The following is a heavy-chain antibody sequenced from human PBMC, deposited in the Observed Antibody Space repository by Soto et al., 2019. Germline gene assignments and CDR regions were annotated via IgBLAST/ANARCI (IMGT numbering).Heavy chain of an antibody. CDR3: ARDAHYYDSRGYSRAFDT. CDR1: GGSISSGGYY. CDR2: IYYSGST. D-gene: IGHD3-22*01. J-gene: IGHJ3*02. V-gene: IGHV4-31*03. Sequence: PSETLSLTCTVSGGSISSGGYYWSWIRHHPGNGLEWIGYIYYSGSTYYNPSLKSRVTISVHTSKNQFSLKLSSVTAADTAVYYCARDAHYYDSRGYSRAFDTWGQGTMVTV.